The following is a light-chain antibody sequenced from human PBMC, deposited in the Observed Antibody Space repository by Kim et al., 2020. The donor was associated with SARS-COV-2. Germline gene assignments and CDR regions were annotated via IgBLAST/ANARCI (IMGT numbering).Light chain of an antibody. J-gene: IGLJ1*01. Sequence: GQSITLSCTVTSSDVGCHNFVSWYQLHPGKAPKLIIYDVSERPSEISNRFAGSKSGNTASLTISGLQAEDEADYFCLSCTTSNNYVFGTGTKVTVL. V-gene: IGLV2-14*03. CDR3: LSCTTSNNYV. CDR2: DVS. CDR1: SSDVGCHNF.